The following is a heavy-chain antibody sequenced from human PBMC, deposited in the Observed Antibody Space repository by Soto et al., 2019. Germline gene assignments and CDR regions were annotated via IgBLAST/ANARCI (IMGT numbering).Heavy chain of an antibody. CDR3: ARDGSRGYVPYNWLDT. Sequence: SETLSLTCTVSGGSISSYYWSCIRQPPWKGLEWIGYIYSSGSTNYNPSLKSRVTISVDTSKNQFSLKLSSVTAADTAVYYCARDGSRGYVPYNWLDTWGQGTRVTVSS. CDR2: IYSSGST. J-gene: IGHJ5*02. D-gene: IGHD1-26*01. CDR1: GGSISSYY. V-gene: IGHV4-59*01.